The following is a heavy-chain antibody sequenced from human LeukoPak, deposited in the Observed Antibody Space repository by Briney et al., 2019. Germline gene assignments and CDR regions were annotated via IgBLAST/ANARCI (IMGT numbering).Heavy chain of an antibody. CDR1: GYTFTGYY. CDR2: INPNSGGT. V-gene: IGHV1-2*02. CDR3: ARGPAAQYYYFYMDV. D-gene: IGHD2-2*01. J-gene: IGHJ6*03. Sequence: GAPVKVSCKASGYTFTGYYMHCVRQAPGQGLEWMGWINPNSGGTNYAQKFQGRVTMTRDTSISTAYMELSRLRSDDTAVYYCARGPAAQYYYFYMDVWGKGTTVTVSS.